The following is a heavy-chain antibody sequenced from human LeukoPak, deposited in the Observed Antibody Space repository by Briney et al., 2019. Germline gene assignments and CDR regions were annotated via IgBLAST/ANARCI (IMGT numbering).Heavy chain of an antibody. D-gene: IGHD5-12*01. CDR1: GYTFTGYY. Sequence: ASVKVSCKASGYTFTGYYMHWVRQAPGQGLEWMGWISAYNGNTNYAQKLQGRVTMTTDTSTSTAYMELRSLRSDDTAVYYCARAGGGYVPTRFDYWGQGTLVTVSS. V-gene: IGHV1-18*04. CDR3: ARAGGGYVPTRFDY. J-gene: IGHJ4*02. CDR2: ISAYNGNT.